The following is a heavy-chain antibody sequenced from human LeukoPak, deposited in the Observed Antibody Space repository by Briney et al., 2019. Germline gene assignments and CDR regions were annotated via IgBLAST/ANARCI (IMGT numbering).Heavy chain of an antibody. CDR1: GYSFTSYW. CDR3: ARLFRDYYDSSGYYYAVSYYYGMDV. D-gene: IGHD3-22*01. CDR2: IYPGDSDT. Sequence: GESLKISCKGSGYSFTSYWICWVRQMPGKGLEWMGIIYPGDSDTRYSPSFEGQVTISADKSISTAYLQWSSLKASDTAMYYCARLFRDYYDSSGYYYAVSYYYGMDVWGQGTTVTVSS. V-gene: IGHV5-51*01. J-gene: IGHJ6*02.